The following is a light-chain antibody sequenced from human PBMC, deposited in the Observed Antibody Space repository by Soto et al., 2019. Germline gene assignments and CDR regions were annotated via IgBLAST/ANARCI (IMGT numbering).Light chain of an antibody. V-gene: IGKV1-6*01. CDR1: EGIRND. J-gene: IGKJ1*01. CDR2: AAS. Sequence: AIQMTQSPSSLSASVGDRVTITCRASEGIRNDLGWYQQKPGKAPKLLIYAASSLQSGVPSRFSGSGAGTDFTLTISSLQPEDFATYYCLQDYHYPRTFGQGTKVEIK. CDR3: LQDYHYPRT.